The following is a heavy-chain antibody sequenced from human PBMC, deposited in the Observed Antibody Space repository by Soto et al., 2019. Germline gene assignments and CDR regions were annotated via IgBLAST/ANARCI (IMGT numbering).Heavy chain of an antibody. CDR3: ARASTIFIYYYYGMDV. CDR1: GGSFSGYY. D-gene: IGHD3-9*01. Sequence: PSETLSLTCAAYGGSFSGYYWSWIRQPPGKGLEWIGEINHSGSTNYNPSLKSRVTISVDTSKNQFSLKLSSVTAADTAVYYCARASTIFIYYYYGMDVWGQGTTVTVSS. V-gene: IGHV4-34*01. J-gene: IGHJ6*02. CDR2: INHSGST.